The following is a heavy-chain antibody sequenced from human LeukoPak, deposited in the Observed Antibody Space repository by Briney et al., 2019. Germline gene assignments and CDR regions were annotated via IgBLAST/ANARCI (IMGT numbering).Heavy chain of an antibody. CDR2: IIPIFGTA. Sequence: PVKVSCKASRGTFTSYAISWERQAPGQGLEWMGGIIPIFGTANYAQKLQGRVTITADESTSTAYMEFSSLRSEDTAVYYCARGGYDYPPRSYYYYYFGMDVWGKGTTVTVSS. J-gene: IGHJ6*04. CDR3: ARGGYDYPPRSYYYYYFGMDV. V-gene: IGHV1-69*01. CDR1: RGTFTSYA. D-gene: IGHD5-12*01.